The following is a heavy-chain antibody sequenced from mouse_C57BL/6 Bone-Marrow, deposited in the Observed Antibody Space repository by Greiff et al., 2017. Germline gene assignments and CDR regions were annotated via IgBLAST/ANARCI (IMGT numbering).Heavy chain of an antibody. D-gene: IGHD1-1*01. CDR2: ISSGGSYT. J-gene: IGHJ4*01. CDR3: TRDYYGSSGPYYAMDY. Sequence: EVKLMESGGGLVKPGGSLKLSCAASGFTFSSYTMSWVRPTPEKRLEWVATISSGGSYTYYPDSVKGRFTISRDNAKNTLYLQMSSLKSEDTAMYYCTRDYYGSSGPYYAMDYWGQGTSVTVSS. CDR1: GFTFSSYT. V-gene: IGHV5-6-4*01.